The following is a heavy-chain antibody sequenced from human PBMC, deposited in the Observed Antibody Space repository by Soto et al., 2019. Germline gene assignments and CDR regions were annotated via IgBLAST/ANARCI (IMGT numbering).Heavy chain of an antibody. D-gene: IGHD6-13*01. V-gene: IGHV4-31*03. Sequence: SETLSLTCTVSGGSISSGGYYWSWIRQHPGKGLEWIGYIYYSGSTYYNPSLKSRVTISVDTSKNQFSLKLSSVTAADTAVYYCARGGSSSWYLFDYWGQGTLVTVSS. CDR3: ARGGSSSWYLFDY. J-gene: IGHJ4*02. CDR2: IYYSGST. CDR1: GGSISSGGYY.